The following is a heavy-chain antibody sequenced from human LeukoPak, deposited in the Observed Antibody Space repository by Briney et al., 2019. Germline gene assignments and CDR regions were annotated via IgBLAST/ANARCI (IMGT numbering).Heavy chain of an antibody. V-gene: IGHV3-21*01. D-gene: IGHD6-19*01. CDR2: ISSSSSYI. Sequence: PGGSLRLSCVASGFTFSSYAMTWVRQAPGKGLEWVSSISSSSSYIYYADSVKGRFTISRDNAKNSLYLQMNSLRAEDTAVYYCARDPRVAGTYDAFDIWGQGTMVTVSS. CDR1: GFTFSSYA. CDR3: ARDPRVAGTYDAFDI. J-gene: IGHJ3*02.